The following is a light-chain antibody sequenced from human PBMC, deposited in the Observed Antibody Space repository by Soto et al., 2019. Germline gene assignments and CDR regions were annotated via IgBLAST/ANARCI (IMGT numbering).Light chain of an antibody. CDR2: DAS. J-gene: IGKJ1*01. Sequence: DIQMTQSPSTLSASVGDGVTITCRASQTISGWLAWYQQRPGKAPKLLISDASSLRSGVPSRFSGSGSGTEFTLTISSRQPDDFGSYYCQQYKSYPWTFGHGTKVEV. CDR3: QQYKSYPWT. V-gene: IGKV1-5*01. CDR1: QTISGW.